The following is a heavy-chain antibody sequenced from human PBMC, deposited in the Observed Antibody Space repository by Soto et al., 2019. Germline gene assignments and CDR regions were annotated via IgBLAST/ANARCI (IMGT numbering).Heavy chain of an antibody. CDR3: ARGRSVLNWLDP. V-gene: IGHV4-59*01. CDR2: IYDSGST. Sequence: QVLLQESGPGLVKPSETLSLTCTVSGGSISGYYWSWLRQPPGKGLEWIGYIYDSGSTNYTPSLRSRVSMSINTSKSQFSPRLTSVTAADTAVYYCARGRSVLNWLDPWGQGTLATVSS. J-gene: IGHJ5*02. D-gene: IGHD3-3*01. CDR1: GGSISGYY.